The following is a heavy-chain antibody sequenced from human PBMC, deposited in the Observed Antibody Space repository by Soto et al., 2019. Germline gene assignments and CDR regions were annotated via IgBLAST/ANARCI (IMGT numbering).Heavy chain of an antibody. J-gene: IGHJ4*02. Sequence: EVQLVESGGGLVQPGGSLRLSCAVSGFTSSDYNLDWVRQGPGKGLEWVGRSGDKAHSYITKYAASVNGRFTISRGDSKNSLYLQMNSLKIEDTAVYYCVRGKNSFDLWGQGTLVTVSS. CDR1: GFTSSDYN. V-gene: IGHV3-72*01. CDR2: SGDKAHSYIT. CDR3: VRGKNSFDL.